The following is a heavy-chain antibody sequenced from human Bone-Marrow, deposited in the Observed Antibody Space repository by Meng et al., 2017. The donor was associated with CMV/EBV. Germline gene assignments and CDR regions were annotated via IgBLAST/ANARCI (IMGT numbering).Heavy chain of an antibody. CDR1: GFTFSSYA. V-gene: IGHV3-64*02. CDR2: ISSNGGST. D-gene: IGHD3-3*01. Sequence: GESLKISCAASGFTFSSYAMHWVRQAPGKGLEYVSAISSNGGSTYYADSVKGRFTISRDNSKNTLYLQMGSLRAEDMAVYYCAKVSLLDYDFWSGSKPVDWGQGTLVTVSS. J-gene: IGHJ4*02. CDR3: AKVSLLDYDFWSGSKPVD.